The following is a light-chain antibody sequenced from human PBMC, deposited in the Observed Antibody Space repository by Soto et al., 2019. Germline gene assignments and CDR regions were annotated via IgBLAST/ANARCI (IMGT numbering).Light chain of an antibody. J-gene: IGKJ1*01. CDR1: QSVNSSY. Sequence: EIVLTQSPGTLSLSPGERVTISCRASQSVNSSYLAWYQHKPGQAPRLLIYGASTRATGIPDRFSGSGSGTDFTLTIARLEPGDFALYYCQQRSGWPTFGQGTKVDIK. CDR3: QQRSGWPT. V-gene: IGKV3D-20*02. CDR2: GAS.